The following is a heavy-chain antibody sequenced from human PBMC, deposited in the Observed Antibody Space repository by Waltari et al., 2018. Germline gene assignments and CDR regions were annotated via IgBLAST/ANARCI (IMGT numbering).Heavy chain of an antibody. CDR1: GYTFTSYD. CDR2: MNPNSGNT. D-gene: IGHD3-10*01. Sequence: QVQLVQSGAEVKKPGASVKVSCKASGYTFTSYDINWVRQATGQGLEGMGWMNPNSGNTGYAQKFQGRVTMTRNTSISTAYMELSSLRSEDTAVYYCARGFLWFGEFHPYGMDVWGQGTTVTVSS. V-gene: IGHV1-8*01. J-gene: IGHJ6*02. CDR3: ARGFLWFGEFHPYGMDV.